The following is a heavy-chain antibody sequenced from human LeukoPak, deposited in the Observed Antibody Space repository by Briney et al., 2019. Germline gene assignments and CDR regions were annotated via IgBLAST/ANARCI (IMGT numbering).Heavy chain of an antibody. V-gene: IGHV1-18*01. Sequence: ASVKVSCKASGYTFISYSISWVRQAPGQGLEWMGWISPYNDNTDYAEKFRGRATMTTDTATTTIYMELTSLRSDDTAVYFCGAAYCKPGSCLYYFDYWGQGTLVTVSS. CDR1: GYTFISYS. D-gene: IGHD2-15*01. CDR2: ISPYNDNT. CDR3: GAAYCKPGSCLYYFDY. J-gene: IGHJ4*02.